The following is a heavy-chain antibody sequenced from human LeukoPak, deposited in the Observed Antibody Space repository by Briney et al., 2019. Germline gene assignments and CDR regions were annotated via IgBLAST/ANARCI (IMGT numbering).Heavy chain of an antibody. D-gene: IGHD1-26*01. CDR3: ARVWGGSQGTFDY. CDR2: INAGNGNT. Sequence: ASVKVSCKASGYTFTSYAMHWVRQAPGQRLEWMGWINAGNGNTKYSQKFQGRVTITRDTSASTAYMELSSLRSEDTAVYYCARVWGGSQGTFDYWGQGTLVTVSS. V-gene: IGHV1-3*01. CDR1: GYTFTSYA. J-gene: IGHJ4*02.